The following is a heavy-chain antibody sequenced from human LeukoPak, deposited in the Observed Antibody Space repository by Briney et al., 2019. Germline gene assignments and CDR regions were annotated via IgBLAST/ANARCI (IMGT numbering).Heavy chain of an antibody. V-gene: IGHV3-11*04. CDR3: ARAPDCSSTSCYIHDYYYYYMDV. CDR1: GFTFSDYY. Sequence: PGGSLRLSCAASGFTFSDYYMSWIRQAPGKGLEWVSYISSSGSTIYYADSVKGRFTISRDNAKNSLYLQMNSLRAEDTAVYYCARAPDCSSTSCYIHDYYYYYMDVWGKGTTVTVSS. D-gene: IGHD2-2*02. J-gene: IGHJ6*03. CDR2: ISSSGSTI.